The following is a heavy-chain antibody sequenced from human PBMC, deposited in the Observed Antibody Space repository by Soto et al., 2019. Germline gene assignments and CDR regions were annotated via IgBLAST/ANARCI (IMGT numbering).Heavy chain of an antibody. D-gene: IGHD1-1*01. CDR2: IYATGTT. V-gene: IGHV4-4*07. CDR1: GASISGYS. CDR3: VRDGTKTLRDWFDP. Sequence: QVQLQESGPGLVKPSETLSLTCTVSGASISGYSWSWIRKSAGKGLEWIGRIYATGTTHYNPSLKSRVMMSVDTSKKQFSLRLRSVTAADTAVYYCVRDGTKTLRDWFDPWGQGISVTVSS. J-gene: IGHJ5*02.